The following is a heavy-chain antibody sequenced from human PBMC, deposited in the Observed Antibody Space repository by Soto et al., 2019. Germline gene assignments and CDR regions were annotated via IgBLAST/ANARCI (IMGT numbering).Heavy chain of an antibody. V-gene: IGHV3-53*02. CDR3: ARGIMGAMHSFEI. D-gene: IGHD1-26*01. CDR2: IYRGGET. CDR1: GFTLSSNY. Sequence: EVQLVETGGGLIQPGGSLRLSCAASGFTLSSNYMTWVRQAPGKGLEWVSVIYRGGETYYADSVKGRFTISRDNSKNTLYLQMNSLRVEDTAVYYCARGIMGAMHSFEIWGQGTMVTVSS. J-gene: IGHJ3*02.